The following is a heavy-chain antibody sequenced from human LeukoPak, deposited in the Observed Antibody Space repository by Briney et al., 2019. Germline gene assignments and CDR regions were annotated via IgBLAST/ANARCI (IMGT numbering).Heavy chain of an antibody. J-gene: IGHJ4*02. V-gene: IGHV1-18*01. D-gene: IGHD1-26*01. CDR2: ISAYNGNT. CDR1: GYTFTSYG. CDR3: ARDRGSGSYVNYFDY. Sequence: DSVKVSCKASGYTFTSYGISWVRQAPGQGLEWMGWISAYNGNTNYAQKLQGRVTMTTDTSTSTAYMELRSLRSDDTAVYYCARDRGSGSYVNYFDYWGQGTLVTVSS.